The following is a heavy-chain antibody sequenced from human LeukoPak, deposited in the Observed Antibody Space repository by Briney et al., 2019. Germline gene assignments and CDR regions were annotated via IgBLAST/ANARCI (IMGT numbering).Heavy chain of an antibody. D-gene: IGHD7-27*01. CDR3: ARVLKGLGIRTFDY. CDR2: TSHDGNA. Sequence: SETLSLTCAVSGGSISTNTWWSWVRQPPGKGLEWIGQTSHDGNADYTPSLKSRVTISVDKSKNQLSLKLNSVTAADSAVYYCARVLKGLGIRTFDYWGQGTLVTVSS. J-gene: IGHJ4*02. V-gene: IGHV4-4*02. CDR1: GGSISTNTW.